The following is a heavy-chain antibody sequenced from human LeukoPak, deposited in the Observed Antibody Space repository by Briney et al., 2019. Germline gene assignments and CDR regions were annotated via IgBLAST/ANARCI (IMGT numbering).Heavy chain of an antibody. V-gene: IGHV3-30-3*01. J-gene: IGHJ5*02. Sequence: GGSLRLSCAASGFTFSSYAMYWVRQAPGKGLEWVAVTSYDGSNKYYADSVKGRFTISRDNSKNTLYLQMNSLRAEDTAVYYCARDFRVAARPAGAWGQGTLVTVSS. CDR1: GFTFSSYA. D-gene: IGHD6-6*01. CDR2: TSYDGSNK. CDR3: ARDFRVAARPAGA.